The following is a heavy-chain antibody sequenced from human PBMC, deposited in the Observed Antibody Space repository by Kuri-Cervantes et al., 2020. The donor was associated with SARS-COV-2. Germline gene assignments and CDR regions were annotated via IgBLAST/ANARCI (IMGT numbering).Heavy chain of an antibody. CDR1: GYSFNDYY. D-gene: IGHD3-10*01. CDR2: INPNSGGT. V-gene: IGHV1-2*04. J-gene: IGHJ4*02. Sequence: ASVKVSCKASGYSFNDYYIYWVRQAPGQGLEWMGWINPNSGGTSYAQKFQGWVTMTRDTSLSISYMELSRLTSDDTAVYYCARGEGSRGLMVVLGWRGAGRLDFWGQGTLVTVSS. CDR3: ARGEGSRGLMVVLGWRGAGRLDF.